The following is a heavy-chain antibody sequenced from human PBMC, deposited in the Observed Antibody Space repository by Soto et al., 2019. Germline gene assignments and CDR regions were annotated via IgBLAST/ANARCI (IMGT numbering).Heavy chain of an antibody. J-gene: IGHJ4*02. CDR1: GYSFTSYW. CDR3: ARHGSSGWYDQSDY. Sequence: PGESLKISCKGSGYSFTSYWMGWVRQMPGKGLEWIGIIFPADSDTRYSPSFEGQVTISADTPTNTIYLQWSSLKSSDSAIYYCARHGSSGWYDQSDYWGQGTPVTVSS. D-gene: IGHD6-19*01. CDR2: IFPADSDT. V-gene: IGHV5-51*01.